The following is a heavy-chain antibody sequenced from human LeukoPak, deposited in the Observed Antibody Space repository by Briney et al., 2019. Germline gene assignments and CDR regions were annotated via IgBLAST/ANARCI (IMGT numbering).Heavy chain of an antibody. CDR1: GFTVSSNY. V-gene: IGHV3-53*01. CDR2: IYSSGST. Sequence: PGGSLRLSCAASGFTVSSNYMSWVRQAPGKGLEWVSVIYSSGSTYYADSVKGRFTISRDNSKNTLHLRMNTLRAEDTAVYYCASRIATAGSVDYWGQGTLVTVSS. CDR3: ASRIATAGSVDY. D-gene: IGHD6-13*01. J-gene: IGHJ4*02.